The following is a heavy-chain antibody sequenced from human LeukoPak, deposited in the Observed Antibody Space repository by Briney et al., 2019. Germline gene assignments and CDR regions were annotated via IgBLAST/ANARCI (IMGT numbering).Heavy chain of an antibody. J-gene: IGHJ4*02. D-gene: IGHD6-13*01. CDR3: ARHFVLIWGSSWYFDY. Sequence: PSETLSLTCTVSGGSISTTNYYWGWIRQSPGKGLEWFGCVYYSGSTYYNPSLKSRVTISVDTSKNQFSLKLSSVTAADTAVYYCARHFVLIWGSSWYFDYWGQGTLVTVSS. CDR1: GGSISTTNYY. CDR2: VYYSGST. V-gene: IGHV4-39*01.